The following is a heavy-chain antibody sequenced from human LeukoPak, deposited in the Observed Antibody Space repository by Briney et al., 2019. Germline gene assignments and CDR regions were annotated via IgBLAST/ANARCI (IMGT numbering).Heavy chain of an antibody. Sequence: GGSLRLSCAASGFTFSSYAMSWVRQAPGKGLEWVSAISGSGGTTYNADSVKGRLTISRDNSKNTLYLQMNSLRAEDTAVYYCAKVKNDYGDYYFDYWGQGTLVTVSS. J-gene: IGHJ4*02. D-gene: IGHD4-17*01. CDR1: GFTFSSYA. CDR2: ISGSGGTT. CDR3: AKVKNDYGDYYFDY. V-gene: IGHV3-23*01.